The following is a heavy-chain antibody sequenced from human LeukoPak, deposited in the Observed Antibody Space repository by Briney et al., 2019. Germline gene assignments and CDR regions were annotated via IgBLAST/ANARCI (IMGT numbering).Heavy chain of an antibody. CDR1: GYTFTGYY. CDR3: ARDPGGSGSYFIDAFDI. Sequence: GASVKVSCKASGYTFTGYYMHWVRQAPGQGLEWMGWINPNSGGTNYAQKFQGWVTMTRDTSISTAYMELSRLRSDDTAVYYCARDPGGSGSYFIDAFDIWGQGTMVTVSS. CDR2: INPNSGGT. J-gene: IGHJ3*02. V-gene: IGHV1-2*04. D-gene: IGHD3-10*01.